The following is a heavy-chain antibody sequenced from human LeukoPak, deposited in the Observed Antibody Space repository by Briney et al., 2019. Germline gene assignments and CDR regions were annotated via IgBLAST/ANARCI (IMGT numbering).Heavy chain of an antibody. V-gene: IGHV1-2*06. CDR1: GYTFTGYY. J-gene: IGHJ4*02. Sequence: ASVKVSCKASGYTFTGYYMHWVRQAPGQGLEWMGRINPNSGGTNYAQKFQGRVTMTRDTSISTAYMELSSLRSEDTAVYYCATEWLAVAGTRYFDYWGQGTLVTVSS. D-gene: IGHD6-19*01. CDR2: INPNSGGT. CDR3: ATEWLAVAGTRYFDY.